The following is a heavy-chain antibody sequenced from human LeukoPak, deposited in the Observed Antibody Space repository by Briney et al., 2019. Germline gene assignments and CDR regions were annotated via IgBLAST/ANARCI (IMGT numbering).Heavy chain of an antibody. V-gene: IGHV3-23*01. CDR1: GFTFSSYA. CDR3: AQDRGRTVPVVVSV. Sequence: PGGSLRLSCAASGFTFSSYAMSWVRQAPGKGLEWVSAIRGSGGSTYYADSVKGRFTISRDNSKNTLYLQMNSLRAEDTAVYYCAQDRGRTVPVVVSVCGQGTLVTVSS. D-gene: IGHD2-21*01. CDR2: IRGSGGST. J-gene: IGHJ4*02.